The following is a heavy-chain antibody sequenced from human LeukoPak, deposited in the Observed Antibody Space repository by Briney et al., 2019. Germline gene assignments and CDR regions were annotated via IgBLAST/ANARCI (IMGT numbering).Heavy chain of an antibody. CDR3: ARVAARSSNWFDP. D-gene: IGHD6-6*01. V-gene: IGHV4-59*01. CDR1: GGSISSYY. Sequence: SETLSLTCTVSGGSISSYYWSWIRQPPGKGLEWIGYIYYSGSTNYNPSLKSRVTISVDTSKNQFSLKLGSVTAADTAVYYCARVAARSSNWFDPWGQGTLVTVSS. CDR2: IYYSGST. J-gene: IGHJ5*02.